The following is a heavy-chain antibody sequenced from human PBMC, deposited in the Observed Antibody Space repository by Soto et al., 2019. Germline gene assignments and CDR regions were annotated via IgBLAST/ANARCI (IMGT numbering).Heavy chain of an antibody. J-gene: IGHJ5*02. V-gene: IGHV1-69*13. CDR3: ARDRGAVIAAAAPGNWFDP. Sequence: GASVKVSCKASGGTFSSYAISWVRQAPGQGLEWMGGIIPIFGTANYAQKFQGRVTITADESTSTAYMELSSLRSEDTAVYYCARDRGAVIAAAAPGNWFDPWGQGTLVTVSP. D-gene: IGHD6-13*01. CDR2: IIPIFGTA. CDR1: GGTFSSYA.